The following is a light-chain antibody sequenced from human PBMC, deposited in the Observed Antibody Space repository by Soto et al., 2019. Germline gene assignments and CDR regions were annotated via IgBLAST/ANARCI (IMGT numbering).Light chain of an antibody. Sequence: SYELTQPPSLSVAPGQTARITCGGNDIGSKSVHWYQQRPGQAPVLVIYDDTDRPSGIPERFSGSKSGNTATLIITRVDAGDEADYYCQVWDSDTDHYVFGTETKLTVL. CDR2: DDT. CDR1: DIGSKS. J-gene: IGLJ1*01. V-gene: IGLV3-21*02. CDR3: QVWDSDTDHYV.